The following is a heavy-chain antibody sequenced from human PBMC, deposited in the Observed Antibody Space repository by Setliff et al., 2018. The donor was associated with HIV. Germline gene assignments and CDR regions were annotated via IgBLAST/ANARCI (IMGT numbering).Heavy chain of an antibody. V-gene: IGHV4-59*08. CDR2: IDDTGAT. Sequence: PSETLSLTCTVSGGPISSYYWSWIRQSPGKGLEWIGYIDDTGATKYNPSLKSRLTMSLDTSKNHLSLNLTSLTAADTAVYYCARLWLHYGNDIPRFDPWGQGALVTVSS. CDR1: GGPISSYY. J-gene: IGHJ5*02. D-gene: IGHD4-4*01. CDR3: ARLWLHYGNDIPRFDP.